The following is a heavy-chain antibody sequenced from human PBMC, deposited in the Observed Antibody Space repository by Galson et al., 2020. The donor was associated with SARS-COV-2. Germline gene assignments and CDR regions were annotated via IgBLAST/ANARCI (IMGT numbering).Heavy chain of an antibody. J-gene: IGHJ6*02. D-gene: IGHD1-26*01. CDR2: ISSNCDYI. CDR1: GFTFSSYT. V-gene: IGHV3-21*01. Sequence: GESLKIPCAVPGFTFSSYTINWVRQAPGKGLEWVSAISSNCDYIYYADSVKGRFTISRDNGKNSLYLQMNSLRAEDTAVYYCARDASWAMFGMDVWGQGTTVTVSS. CDR3: ARDASWAMFGMDV.